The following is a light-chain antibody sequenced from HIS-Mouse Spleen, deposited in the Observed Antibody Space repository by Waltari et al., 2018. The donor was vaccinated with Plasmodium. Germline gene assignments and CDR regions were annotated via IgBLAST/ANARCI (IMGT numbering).Light chain of an antibody. CDR2: KAS. Sequence: DIQMTQSPSTLSASVGARVTITCRASQRISRSLAWYQQKPGKAPKLLIYKASSLESGVPSRFSGSGSGTEFTLTISSLQPDDFATYYCQQYNSYSWTFGQGTKVEIK. J-gene: IGKJ1*01. CDR3: QQYNSYSWT. V-gene: IGKV1-5*03. CDR1: QRISRS.